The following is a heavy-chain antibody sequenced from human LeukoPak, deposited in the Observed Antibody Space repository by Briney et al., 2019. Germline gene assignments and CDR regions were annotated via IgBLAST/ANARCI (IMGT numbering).Heavy chain of an antibody. J-gene: IGHJ4*02. CDR1: GFTVSSNY. D-gene: IGHD6-13*01. CDR2: IYSGGST. CDR3: ARDSSSWFYFDY. Sequence: GGSLRLSCAASGFTVSSNYMSWVRQAPGKGLEWVSVIYSGGSTYYADSMKGRFTISRDNSKNTLYLQMNSLRAEDTAVYYCARDSSSWFYFDYWGQGTLVTVSS. V-gene: IGHV3-53*01.